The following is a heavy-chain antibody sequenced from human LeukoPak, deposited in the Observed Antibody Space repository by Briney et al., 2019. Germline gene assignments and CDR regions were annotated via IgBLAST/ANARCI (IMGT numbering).Heavy chain of an antibody. CDR2: ISYSGSTI. J-gene: IGHJ4*02. CDR1: GFTFSRYS. Sequence: GGSLRLSCAASGFTFSRYSINWVRQAQGKGLEWVSYISYSGSTIYYADSVKGRFTISRDNAKNSLYLQMNSLRVEDTALYYCARDRDYSFDYWGQGTLVTVSS. CDR3: ARDRDYSFDY. D-gene: IGHD3-16*01. V-gene: IGHV3-48*01.